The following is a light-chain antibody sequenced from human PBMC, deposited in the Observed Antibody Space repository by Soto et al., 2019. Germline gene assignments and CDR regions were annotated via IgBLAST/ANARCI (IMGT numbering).Light chain of an antibody. Sequence: DIQMTQSPSSLSASVGDRVNITCRASQSVSNYLHWYQQIPGKDPNILIYDASSLQSGVPSRFSGNVSGTHFNLTINTLQFDDCASYEGQSMYILTWTFSRGTKVDIK. CDR1: QSVSNY. CDR3: QSMYILTWT. V-gene: IGKV1-39*01. J-gene: IGKJ1*01. CDR2: DAS.